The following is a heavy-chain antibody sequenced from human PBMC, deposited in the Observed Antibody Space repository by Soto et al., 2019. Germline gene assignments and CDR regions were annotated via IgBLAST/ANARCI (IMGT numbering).Heavy chain of an antibody. J-gene: IGHJ5*02. V-gene: IGHV1-58*01. D-gene: IGHD3-10*01. CDR1: GFTFTSSS. Sequence: QMQLAQSGPEVKKPGTSVKVSCKASGFTFTSSSVQWVRQARGQGLERMGWIVVGTGDTKYAQKFQERVTFNRDISTSTAYMDVSSLRSEDTAVYYCAADRGYLWGQGTLVTVSS. CDR3: AADRGYL. CDR2: IVVGTGDT.